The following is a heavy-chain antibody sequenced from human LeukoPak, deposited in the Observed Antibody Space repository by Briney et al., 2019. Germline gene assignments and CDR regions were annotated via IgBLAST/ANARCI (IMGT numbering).Heavy chain of an antibody. CDR3: ARRSAYYFDY. CDR1: GFTFSTYA. Sequence: GGSLRLSCAASGFTFSTYAMSWVRQAPGKGLEWVSSIISSGATTFYADSVQGRFAISRDNSKSTLYLQLSSLRAEDTAVCYCARRSAYYFDYWGQGTLVTVST. J-gene: IGHJ4*02. CDR2: IISSGATT. V-gene: IGHV3-23*01.